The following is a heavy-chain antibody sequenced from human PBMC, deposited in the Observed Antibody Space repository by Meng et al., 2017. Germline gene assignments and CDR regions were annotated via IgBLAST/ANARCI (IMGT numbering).Heavy chain of an antibody. CDR1: GGSISSSSYY. D-gene: IGHD6-19*01. CDR3: ASLRIAVAGINWFDP. J-gene: IGHJ5*02. V-gene: IGHV4-39*07. Sequence: LQRQESGPGLGKPSETLSLTCTVSGGSISSSSYYWGWIRQPPGKGLEWIGSIYYSGSTYYNPSLKSRVTISVDTSKNQFSLKLSSVTAADTAVYYCASLRIAVAGINWFDPWGQGTLVTVSS. CDR2: IYYSGST.